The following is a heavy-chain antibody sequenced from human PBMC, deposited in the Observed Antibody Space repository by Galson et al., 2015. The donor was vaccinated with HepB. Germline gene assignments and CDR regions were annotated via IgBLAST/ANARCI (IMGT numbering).Heavy chain of an antibody. CDR3: AKSVGIAAAGTEIH. J-gene: IGHJ4*02. CDR2: ISGSGAST. V-gene: IGHV3-23*01. CDR1: GFTFGSYA. Sequence: SLRLSCAASGFTFGSYAMSWVRQAPGKGLEWVSTISGSGASTYYTHSVKGHFTISRDNSKNTLYLQMNSLRAEDTAVYYCAKSVGIAAAGTEIHWGQGTLVTVSS. D-gene: IGHD6-13*01.